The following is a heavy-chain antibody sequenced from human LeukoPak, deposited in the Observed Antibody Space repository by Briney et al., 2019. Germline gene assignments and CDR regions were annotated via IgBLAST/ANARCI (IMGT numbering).Heavy chain of an antibody. CDR2: INHSGST. CDR3: ARVQQTYYYYGMDV. J-gene: IGHJ6*02. D-gene: IGHD5-18*01. CDR1: AGSFSGYY. V-gene: IGHV4-34*01. Sequence: SETLSLTCAVYAGSFSGYYWSWIRQPPGKGLEWIGEINHSGSTNYNPSLKSRVTISVDTSKNQFSLKLSSVTAADTAVYYCARVQQTYYYYGMDVWGQGTTVTVSS.